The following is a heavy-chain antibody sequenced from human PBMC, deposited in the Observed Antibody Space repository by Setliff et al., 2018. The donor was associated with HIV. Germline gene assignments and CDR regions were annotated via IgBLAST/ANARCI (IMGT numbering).Heavy chain of an antibody. Sequence: SETLSLTCTVSGGSISSSSYYWGWIRQPPGKGLEWIGSIFHSGSTYYNPSLKSRVNISVDTSKNQISLKVDSVTAAETAMYFCARGVVGSYYDYVNIYYHDYIDLWGKGTTVTVSS. D-gene: IGHD2-15*01. CDR1: GGSISSSSYY. CDR2: IFHSGST. J-gene: IGHJ6*03. V-gene: IGHV4-39*07. CDR3: ARGVVGSYYDYVNIYYHDYIDL.